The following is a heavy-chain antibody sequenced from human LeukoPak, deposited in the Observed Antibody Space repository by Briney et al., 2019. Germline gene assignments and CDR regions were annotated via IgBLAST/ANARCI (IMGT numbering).Heavy chain of an antibody. CDR1: GGSFSGYY. V-gene: IGHV4-34*01. Sequence: SETLSLTCAVYGGSFSGYYWSWIRQPPGQGLEWIGEINHSGSTNYNPSLKSRVTISVDTSKNQFSLKLSSVTAADKAVYYCARNLRDWFDPWGQGTLVTVSS. CDR2: INHSGST. J-gene: IGHJ5*02. CDR3: ARNLRDWFDP.